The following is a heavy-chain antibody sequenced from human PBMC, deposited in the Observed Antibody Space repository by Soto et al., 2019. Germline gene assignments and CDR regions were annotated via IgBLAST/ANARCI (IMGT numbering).Heavy chain of an antibody. D-gene: IGHD6-13*01. J-gene: IGHJ3*02. Sequence: QVQLVQSGAEVKKPGASVKVSCKASGYIFTSYGISWVRQAPGQGLEWLGWITIYNGNTKYAQMLQGRVTMTTDTSXXTAYMELRSLISDDTAVYYCARNWVAANGTSAFDIWGQGTMVTVSS. CDR2: ITIYNGNT. V-gene: IGHV1-18*01. CDR1: GYIFTSYG. CDR3: ARNWVAANGTSAFDI.